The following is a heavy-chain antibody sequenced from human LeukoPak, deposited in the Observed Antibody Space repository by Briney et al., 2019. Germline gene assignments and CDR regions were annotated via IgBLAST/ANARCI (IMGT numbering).Heavy chain of an antibody. V-gene: IGHV3-73*01. D-gene: IGHD4-23*01. CDR2: IRSKANSYAT. CDR3: IRPLNDYGGNWNLDY. Sequence: GGSLRLSCAASGFTFSGSAMHWVRQASGKGLEWVGRIRSKANSYATAYAASVKGRFTISRDDSKNTAYLQMNSLKTEDTAVYYCIRPLNDYGGNWNLDYWGQGTLVTVSS. CDR1: GFTFSGSA. J-gene: IGHJ4*02.